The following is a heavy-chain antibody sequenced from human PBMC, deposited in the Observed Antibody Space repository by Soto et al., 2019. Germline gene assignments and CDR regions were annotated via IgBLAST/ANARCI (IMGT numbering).Heavy chain of an antibody. V-gene: IGHV4-34*01. Sequence: SETLSLTCAVYCKSLSGYYWSWIRQPPGKALEWIGEINHSGNTNYNPSLKSRVTISVDTSKNQLFLNLSSVTAADTAMYYCARHHVRGRTIAGAAEFWGQGTLVTVSS. D-gene: IGHD1-26*01. J-gene: IGHJ4*02. CDR1: CKSLSGYY. CDR3: ARHHVRGRTIAGAAEF. CDR2: INHSGNT.